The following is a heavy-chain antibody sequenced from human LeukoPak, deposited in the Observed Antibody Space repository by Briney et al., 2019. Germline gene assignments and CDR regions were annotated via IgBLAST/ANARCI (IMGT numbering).Heavy chain of an antibody. CDR1: GFTFSSYA. J-gene: IGHJ4*02. V-gene: IGHV3-74*01. CDR3: ARVRDCGGGSCFSYLDY. D-gene: IGHD2-15*01. Sequence: PGGSLRLSCAASGFTFSSYAMSWVRQAPGKGLVWVSRINGDESSTTYADSVKGRFTISRDNAKNTLYLQMNTLRAEDTAVYYCARVRDCGGGSCFSYLDYWGQGTLVTVSS. CDR2: INGDESST.